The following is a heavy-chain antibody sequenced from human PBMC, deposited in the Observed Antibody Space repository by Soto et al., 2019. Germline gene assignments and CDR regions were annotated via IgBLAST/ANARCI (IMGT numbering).Heavy chain of an antibody. J-gene: IGHJ6*02. Sequence: QVQLVQSVDEVKKPGASVKVSCKASGYIFVNYGIAWVRKAPGQGLEWRGWISAYTGNTHSASKVQGRLTMTTDTSTSTAYMDLGSLTSDDTAVYYCVMVDNYVTPTPQDVWGQGTTVTVSS. CDR2: ISAYTGNT. V-gene: IGHV1-18*01. CDR3: VMVDNYVTPTPQDV. D-gene: IGHD3-16*01. CDR1: GYIFVNYG.